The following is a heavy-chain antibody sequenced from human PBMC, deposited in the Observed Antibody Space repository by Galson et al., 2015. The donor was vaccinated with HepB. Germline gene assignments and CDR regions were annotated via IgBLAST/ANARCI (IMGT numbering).Heavy chain of an antibody. CDR3: ARELSEDYDFWSGYHPYYYGMDV. D-gene: IGHD3-3*01. CDR2: INAGNGNT. Sequence: SVKVSCKASGYTFTSYAMHWVRQAPGQRLEWMGWINAGNGNTKYSQKFQGRVTITRDTSASTAYMELSSLRSEDTAVYYCARELSEDYDFWSGYHPYYYGMDVWGQGTTVTVSS. CDR1: GYTFTSYA. J-gene: IGHJ6*02. V-gene: IGHV1-3*01.